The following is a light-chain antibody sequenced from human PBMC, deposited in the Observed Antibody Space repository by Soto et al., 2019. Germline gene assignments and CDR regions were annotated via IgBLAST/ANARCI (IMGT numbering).Light chain of an antibody. J-gene: IGKJ4*01. CDR2: KAS. CDR1: QSIGVW. Sequence: DIHMTQSPSTLSASVGDKVTITCRASQSIGVWLAWYQQKPGKTPNLLIYKASTLLSGVPSRFSGSGSGAEFTLSISSLQPDDFATYYCQQYKTYSEVSFGGGTKVDIK. CDR3: QQYKTYSEVS. V-gene: IGKV1-5*03.